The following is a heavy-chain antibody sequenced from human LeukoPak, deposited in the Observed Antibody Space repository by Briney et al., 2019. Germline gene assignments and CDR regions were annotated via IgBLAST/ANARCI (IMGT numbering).Heavy chain of an antibody. D-gene: IGHD2-15*01. CDR3: ATAVVVVGSTRGYYFDY. V-gene: IGHV4-59*01. J-gene: IGHJ4*02. Sequence: SETLSLTCSVSGDSISTCYWSWIRQPPGKGLEWIGYIYYSGSTNYNPSLKSRVSISVDTSKNQFSLKLSSVTAADAAVYYCATAVVVVGSTRGYYFDYWGQGTLVTVSS. CDR2: IYYSGST. CDR1: GDSISTCY.